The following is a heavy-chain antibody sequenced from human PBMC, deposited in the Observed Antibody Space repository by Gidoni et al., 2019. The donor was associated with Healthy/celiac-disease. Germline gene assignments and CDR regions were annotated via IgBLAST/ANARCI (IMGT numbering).Heavy chain of an antibody. V-gene: IGHV3-13*01. CDR1: GFAFSSYV. CDR2: IGTGGDT. D-gene: IGHD6-6*01. Sequence: EDQLVESGGGLVQPGGSLRPSCAASGFAFSSYVLHWVRRAPGKGPELVSAIGTGGDTYYADSVMGRFTISIDNAKKSLYLQMNSLIAEDMAVYYCARDKRGSSTDYYGMDVWGQGTTVTVSS. CDR3: ARDKRGSSTDYYGMDV. J-gene: IGHJ6*02.